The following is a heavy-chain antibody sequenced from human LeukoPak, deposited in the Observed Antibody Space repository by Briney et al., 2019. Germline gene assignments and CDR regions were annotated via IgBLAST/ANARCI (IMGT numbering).Heavy chain of an antibody. Sequence: SQTLSLTCTVSGGSISSGSYYWSWIRQPAGKGLEWIGRIYTSGSTNYNPSLKSRVTISVDTSKNQFSLKLSSVTAADTAVYYCARGAYSSGWSAGDWGQGTLVTVSS. CDR3: ARGAYSSGWSAGD. J-gene: IGHJ4*02. V-gene: IGHV4-61*02. D-gene: IGHD6-19*01. CDR2: IYTSGST. CDR1: GGSISSGSYY.